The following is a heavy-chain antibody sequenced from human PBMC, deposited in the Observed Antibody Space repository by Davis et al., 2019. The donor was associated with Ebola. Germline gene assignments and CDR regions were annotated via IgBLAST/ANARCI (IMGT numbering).Heavy chain of an antibody. CDR3: ARRVWYYGMDV. Sequence: PGGSLRLSCVVSGFRFDDYAMHWVRQGPGKGLEWVAGISWNSGSIDYAESVKGRFTISRDSAKNSLYLQMNSLRAEDTAVYYCARRVWYYGMDVWGKGTTVTVSS. J-gene: IGHJ6*04. CDR2: ISWNSGSI. CDR1: GFRFDDYA. D-gene: IGHD3-10*01. V-gene: IGHV3-9*01.